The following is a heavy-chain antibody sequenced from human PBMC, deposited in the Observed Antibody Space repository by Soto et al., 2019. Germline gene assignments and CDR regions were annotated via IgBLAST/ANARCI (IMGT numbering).Heavy chain of an antibody. CDR1: GFTFSDYW. Sequence: EVQLVESGGGLVQPGGSLRLSCAASGFTFSDYWMHWVRQGPGKGLMWVSRINTDGSRTTYADAVKGRFASSRDNAKNTMYLEMNSLRAEDTAVYYCARVKSGSFDWFDPWGQGTLVTVSS. J-gene: IGHJ5*02. CDR2: INTDGSRT. V-gene: IGHV3-74*01. D-gene: IGHD3-10*01. CDR3: ARVKSGSFDWFDP.